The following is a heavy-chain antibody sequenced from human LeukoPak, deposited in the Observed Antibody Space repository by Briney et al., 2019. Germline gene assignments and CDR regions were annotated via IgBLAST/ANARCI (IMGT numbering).Heavy chain of an antibody. CDR1: GGSFSGYY. J-gene: IGHJ3*02. Sequence: SETLSLTCAVYGGSFSGYYWSWIRQPPGKGLEWIGEINHSGSTNYNPSLKSRVTISVDTSKNQFSLKLSSVTAADTAVYYCARVAPYDYVWGSDDAFDIWGQGTMVTVSS. D-gene: IGHD3-16*01. CDR3: ARVAPYDYVWGSDDAFDI. V-gene: IGHV4-34*01. CDR2: INHSGST.